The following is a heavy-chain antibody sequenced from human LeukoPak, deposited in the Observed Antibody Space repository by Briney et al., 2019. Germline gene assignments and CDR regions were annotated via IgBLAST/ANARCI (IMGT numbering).Heavy chain of an antibody. CDR3: ARGYDILTGHHRFDY. CDR1: GYTFTGYY. CDR2: INPNSGGT. Sequence: ASVKVSCKASGYTFTGYYMHWVRQAPGQGLEWMGWINPNSGGTNYAQKFQGRVTMTRDTSISTAYMELSRLRSDDTAVYYCARGYDILTGHHRFDYWGQGTLVTVSS. J-gene: IGHJ4*02. V-gene: IGHV1-2*02. D-gene: IGHD3-9*01.